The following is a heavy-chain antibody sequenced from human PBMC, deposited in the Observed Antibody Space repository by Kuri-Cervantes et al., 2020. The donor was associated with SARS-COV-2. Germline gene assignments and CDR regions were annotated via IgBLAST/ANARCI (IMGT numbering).Heavy chain of an antibody. J-gene: IGHJ2*01. CDR1: GFTFSSYA. CDR2: ISGSGGST. V-gene: IGHV3-23*01. Sequence: GESLKISCTASGFTFSSYAMSWVRQAPGKGLEWVSAISGSGGSTYYADSVKGRFTISRDNSKNTLYLQMNGLRAEDTAVYYCAKGGMATVTALDWYFDLWGRGTLVTVSS. D-gene: IGHD4-17*01. CDR3: AKGGMATVTALDWYFDL.